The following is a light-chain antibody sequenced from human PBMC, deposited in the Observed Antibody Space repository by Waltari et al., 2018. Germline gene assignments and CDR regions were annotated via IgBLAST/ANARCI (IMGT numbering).Light chain of an antibody. CDR1: QDVSKW. J-gene: IGKJ1*01. V-gene: IGKV1-12*01. CDR2: EAV. CDR3: QQGNRFPWT. Sequence: DIQMTQSPSSVSASVGETVTITCRASQDVSKWLAWYQQTPGKAPKLLISEAVNLPGGAPSRFSGTVSGTLFTLTISSLQPEDYAPYNCQQGNRFPWTFGQGTKV.